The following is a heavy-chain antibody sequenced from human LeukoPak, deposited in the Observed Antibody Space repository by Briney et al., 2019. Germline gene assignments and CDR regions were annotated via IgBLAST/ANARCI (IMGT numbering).Heavy chain of an antibody. Sequence: SGGSLRLSCAGSGFTFSSYAMTWVRQAPGTGLEWVSSISRSDGTTYYADSVKGRFTISRDNSKNTLFLQMNSLRAEDTAVYYCTRGLQGIDYWGQGTLVTVSS. D-gene: IGHD4-11*01. J-gene: IGHJ4*02. CDR1: GFTFSSYA. CDR2: ISRSDGTT. V-gene: IGHV3-23*01. CDR3: TRGLQGIDY.